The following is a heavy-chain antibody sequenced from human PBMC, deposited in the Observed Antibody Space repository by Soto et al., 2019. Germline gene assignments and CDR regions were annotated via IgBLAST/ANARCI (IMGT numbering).Heavy chain of an antibody. D-gene: IGHD3-16*01. CDR2: ISGYNGHT. CDR3: VREGEMPYYYYGLDV. V-gene: IGHV1-18*01. Sequence: QVQLVQSGAEVRKPGASVKVSCKASGYTFTTYGISWVRQAPGQGLECMGWISGYNGHTKYAQKFQGRVTMTTDTSTSTVYMDLRSLRSDDTAVYYCVREGEMPYYYYGLDVWGQGTTVTVSS. CDR1: GYTFTTYG. J-gene: IGHJ6*02.